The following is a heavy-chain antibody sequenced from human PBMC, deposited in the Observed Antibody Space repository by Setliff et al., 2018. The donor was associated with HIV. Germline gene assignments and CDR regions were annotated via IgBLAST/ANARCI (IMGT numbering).Heavy chain of an antibody. J-gene: IGHJ6*02. CDR2: IYSSGST. CDR1: SDSINSGNYY. V-gene: IGHV4-61*02. D-gene: IGHD2-21*02. Sequence: SETLSLTCTVSSDSINSGNYYWSWIRQPAGKGLEWIGRIYSSGSTNYNPSLKSRVTISVDTSKNHFSLKLSSVTAADTAVYYCARSLVMTATYGMDVWGQGTTVTVSS. CDR3: ARSLVMTATYGMDV.